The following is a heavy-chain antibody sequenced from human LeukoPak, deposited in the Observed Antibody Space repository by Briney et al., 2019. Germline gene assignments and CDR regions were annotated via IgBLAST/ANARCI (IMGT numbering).Heavy chain of an antibody. CDR2: ISGSGGST. V-gene: IGHV3-23*01. D-gene: IGHD2-2*02. CDR1: GFTFTSYT. Sequence: GGSLRLSCAASGFTFTSYTMSWVRQAPGKGMEWVSLISGSGGSTYYADSVKGRFTISRDNSKNTLYLQMNSLRAEDTAVYYCAKGYCSSTSCYNPSPYWGQGTLVTASS. CDR3: AKGYCSSTSCYNPSPY. J-gene: IGHJ4*02.